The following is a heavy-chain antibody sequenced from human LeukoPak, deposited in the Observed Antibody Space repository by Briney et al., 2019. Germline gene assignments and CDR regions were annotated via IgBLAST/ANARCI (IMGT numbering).Heavy chain of an antibody. V-gene: IGHV4-34*01. J-gene: IGHJ3*02. CDR1: GGSFSGYY. CDR3: ARGSPLHDAFDI. CDR2: INHSGST. Sequence: SETLSLTCAVYGGSFSGYYWSWIRQPPGKGLEWIGEINHSGSTNYNPSLKSRVTISVDTSKNQFSLKLSSVTAADTAVYYCARGSPLHDAFDIWGQGTMVTVSS.